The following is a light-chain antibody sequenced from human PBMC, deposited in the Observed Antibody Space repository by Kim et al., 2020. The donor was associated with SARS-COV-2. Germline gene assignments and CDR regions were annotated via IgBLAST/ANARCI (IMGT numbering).Light chain of an antibody. CDR1: SSNIGAGYD. V-gene: IGLV1-40*01. Sequence: QRVTISCTGSSSNIGAGYDVHWYQQLPGTAPKLLIFSNNFRPSGVPDRFSGSRSGTSASLAITGLQAEDEADYYCQSYDSSLSALVFGGGTQLTVL. CDR3: QSYDSSLSALV. CDR2: SNN. J-gene: IGLJ2*01.